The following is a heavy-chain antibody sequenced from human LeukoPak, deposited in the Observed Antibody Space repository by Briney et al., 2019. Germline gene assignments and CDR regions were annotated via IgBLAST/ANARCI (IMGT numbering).Heavy chain of an antibody. CDR1: GGSISGYY. CDR2: IYYSGST. Sequence: SETLSLTCTVSGGSISGYYGSWFRHPPGKGLEGIGYIYYSGSTNYNPSLKSRVTISVDTSKNQFSLKLSSVTAADTAVYYCAREEKSEYYGMDVWGQGTTVTVSS. J-gene: IGHJ6*02. CDR3: AREEKSEYYGMDV. V-gene: IGHV4-59*01. D-gene: IGHD1-14*01.